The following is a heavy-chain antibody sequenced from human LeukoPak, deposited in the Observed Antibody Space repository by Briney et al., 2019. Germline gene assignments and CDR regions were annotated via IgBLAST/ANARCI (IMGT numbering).Heavy chain of an antibody. CDR2: IYHSGST. CDR3: AAVTYYYDSSGSFG. CDR1: GGSISSSNW. Sequence: SETLSLTCAVSGGSISSSNWWSWVRPPPGKGLEWIGEIYHSGSTNYNPSLKSRVTISVDKSKNQFSLKLSSVTAADTAVYYCAAVTYYYDSSGSFGWGQGTLVTVSS. J-gene: IGHJ4*02. V-gene: IGHV4-4*02. D-gene: IGHD3-22*01.